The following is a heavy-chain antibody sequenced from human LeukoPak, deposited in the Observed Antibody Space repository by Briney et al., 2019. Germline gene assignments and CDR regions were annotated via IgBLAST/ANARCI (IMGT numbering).Heavy chain of an antibody. CDR1: GFTFRSYG. V-gene: IGHV3-30*03. CDR2: ISYDGSIK. CDR3: ASHMDVVIVPVEMASDC. D-gene: IGHD2-2*03. J-gene: IGHJ4*02. Sequence: GGSLRLSCAGSGFTFRSYGMHWVRQAPGKGLEWVAVISYDGSIKYYADSVKGRFTISRDNSKDTLYLQLNSLRPEDTAVYYCASHMDVVIVPVEMASDCWGQGTLVTVSS.